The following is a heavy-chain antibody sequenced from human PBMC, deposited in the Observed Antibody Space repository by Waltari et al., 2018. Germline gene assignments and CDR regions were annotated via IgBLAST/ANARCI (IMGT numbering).Heavy chain of an antibody. CDR2: ISYDGSSK. D-gene: IGHD2-15*01. J-gene: IGHJ5*02. CDR1: GFTFSSYL. CDR3: AGGEVVADVWT. Sequence: QVQLVESGGGVVQPGRSLRLSCATSGFTFSSYLFLWVRQAPGKGLEWVAIISYDGSSKYYADSVQGRFTISRDASKKPLYLQMNSLRPDDTALYFCAGGEVVADVWTWGQGTLVTVSS. V-gene: IGHV3-30*01.